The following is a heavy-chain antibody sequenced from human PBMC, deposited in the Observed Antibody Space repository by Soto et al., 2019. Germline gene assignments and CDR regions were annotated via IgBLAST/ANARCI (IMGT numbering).Heavy chain of an antibody. CDR2: INPNSGGT. V-gene: IGHV1-2*02. J-gene: IGHJ5*02. D-gene: IGHD6-6*01. Sequence: ASVKVSCKASGYTFTVYYMHWVRQAPGQGLEWMGWINPNSGGTNYAQKFQGRVTMTRDTSISTAYMELSRLRSDDTAVYYCARVIAARPDGWFDPWGQGTLVTASS. CDR1: GYTFTVYY. CDR3: ARVIAARPDGWFDP.